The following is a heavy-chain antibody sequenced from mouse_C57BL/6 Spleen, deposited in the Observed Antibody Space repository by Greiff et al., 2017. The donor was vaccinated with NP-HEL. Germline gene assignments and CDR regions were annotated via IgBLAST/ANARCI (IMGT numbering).Heavy chain of an antibody. Sequence: VQRVESGPGLVAPSQSLSITCTVSGFSLTSYGVSWVRQPPGKGLEWLGVIWGDGSTNYHSALISRLSISKDNSKSQVFLKLNSLQTDDTATYYCAKIRDGSSTSWFAYWGQGTLVTVSA. CDR1: GFSLTSYG. V-gene: IGHV2-3*01. D-gene: IGHD1-1*01. J-gene: IGHJ3*01. CDR3: AKIRDGSSTSWFAY. CDR2: IWGDGST.